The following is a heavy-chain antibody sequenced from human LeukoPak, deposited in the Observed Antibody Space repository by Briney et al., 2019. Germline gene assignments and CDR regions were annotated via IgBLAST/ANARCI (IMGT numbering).Heavy chain of an antibody. CDR3: ARVGYCSSTSCSFDY. J-gene: IGHJ4*02. CDR2: INHSGST. V-gene: IGHV4-34*01. CDR1: GGSFSGYY. Sequence: SETLSLTCAVYGGSFSGYYWSWIRQPPGKGLEWIGEINHSGSTNYNPSLKSRVTISVDTSKNQFSLKLSSVTAADTAVYYCARVGYCSSTSCSFDYWGQGTLVTVSS. D-gene: IGHD2-2*01.